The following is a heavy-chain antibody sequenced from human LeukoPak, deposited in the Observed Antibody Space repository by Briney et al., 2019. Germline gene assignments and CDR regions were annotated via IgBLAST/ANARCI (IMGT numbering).Heavy chain of an antibody. CDR2: ISSSSSYT. Sequence: KSGRSLRLSCAASGFTFRNHGMHWVRQAPGKGLEWVSYISSSSSYTNYADSVKGRFTISRDNAKNSLYLQMNSLRAEDTAVYYCARDLAAAGTFGFDPWGQGTLVTVSS. J-gene: IGHJ5*02. D-gene: IGHD6-13*01. CDR3: ARDLAAAGTFGFDP. CDR1: GFTFRNHG. V-gene: IGHV3-21*05.